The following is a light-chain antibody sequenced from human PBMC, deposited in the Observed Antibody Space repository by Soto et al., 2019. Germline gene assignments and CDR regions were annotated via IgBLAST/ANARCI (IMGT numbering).Light chain of an antibody. CDR3: QQRSNWLT. V-gene: IGKV3-11*01. CDR1: QNILSN. CDR2: DAS. J-gene: IGKJ4*01. Sequence: IVMTQSPSTLSVSPGSRATLSCRASQNILSNLAWYQQKPGQAPRLLIYDASNRATGIPARFSGSGSGTDFTLTISSLEPEDFAVYYCQQRSNWLTFGGGTKVDIK.